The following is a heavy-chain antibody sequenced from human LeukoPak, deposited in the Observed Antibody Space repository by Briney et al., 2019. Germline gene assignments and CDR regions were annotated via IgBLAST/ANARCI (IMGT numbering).Heavy chain of an antibody. CDR3: ARDRGCSSTSCYGIYWYFDL. Sequence: VASVKVSCKASGYTFTSYYMHWMRQAPGQGLEWMGIINPSGGSTSYAQKFQGRVTMTRDTSTSTVYMELSSLRSEDTAVYYCARDRGCSSTSCYGIYWYFDLWGRGTLVTVSS. CDR1: GYTFTSYY. J-gene: IGHJ2*01. V-gene: IGHV1-46*01. D-gene: IGHD2-2*01. CDR2: INPSGGST.